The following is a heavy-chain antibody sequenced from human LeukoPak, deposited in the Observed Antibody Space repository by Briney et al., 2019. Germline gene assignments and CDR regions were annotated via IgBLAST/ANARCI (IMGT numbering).Heavy chain of an antibody. CDR3: AKGYFDWLPHPYYFDY. J-gene: IGHJ4*02. CDR1: GFTFSNAW. D-gene: IGHD3-9*01. V-gene: IGHV3-15*01. CDR2: IKSKTDGGTP. Sequence: GGSLRLSCAASGFTFSNAWMSWVRQAPGKGLEWVGRIKSKTDGGTPDYAAPVKGRFTISRDNSKNTLYLQMNSLRAEDTAVYYCAKGYFDWLPHPYYFDYWGQGTLVTVSS.